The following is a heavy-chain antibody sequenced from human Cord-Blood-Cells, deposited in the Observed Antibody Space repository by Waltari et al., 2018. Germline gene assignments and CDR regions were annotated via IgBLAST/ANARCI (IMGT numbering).Heavy chain of an antibody. CDR1: GFTFSNAW. CDR3: TTDHFAYSSYYFDY. V-gene: IGHV3-15*01. J-gene: IGHJ4*02. CDR2: SKSKDDGGAT. Sequence: EVQLVESGGGLVKPGGSLRLSCAASGFTFSNAWMSWVRQAPGKGLEWVGRSKSKDDGGATDYAAPVKGRFTISRDDSKNTLYLQMNSLKTEDTAVYYCTTDHFAYSSYYFDYWGQGTLVTVSS. D-gene: IGHD6-6*01.